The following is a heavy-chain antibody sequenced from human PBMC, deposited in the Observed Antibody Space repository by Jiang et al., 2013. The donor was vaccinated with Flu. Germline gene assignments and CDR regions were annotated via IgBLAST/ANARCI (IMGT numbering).Heavy chain of an antibody. CDR2: ISFDGRTK. J-gene: IGHJ4*02. D-gene: IGHD2-21*02. CDR3: AKDLTMYCGGDCSLFDY. V-gene: IGHV3-30*18. Sequence: RLSCAASGFIFSNYGMHWVRQAPGKGLEWVAVISFDGRTKNYADSVKNRFTISRDNSKNTLHLQMNSLRVEDTAVYYCAKDLTMYCGGDCSLFDYWGQGSLVTVSS. CDR1: GFIFSNYG.